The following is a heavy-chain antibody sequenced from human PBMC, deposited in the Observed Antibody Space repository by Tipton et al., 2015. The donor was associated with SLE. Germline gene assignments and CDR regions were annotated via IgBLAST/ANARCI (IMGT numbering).Heavy chain of an antibody. CDR2: IHNSGTT. J-gene: IGHJ4*02. V-gene: IGHV4-34*01. D-gene: IGHD1-26*01. CDR3: ARERGGSTPSPFDS. CDR1: GGSFSGYY. Sequence: TLSLTCAVYGGSFSGYYWGWIRQSPGKGLEWIASIHNSGTTYYNPSLTSRVTISLDTSKNHFSLQLSSVTAADTALYYCARERGGSTPSPFDSWGQGSLVTVSS.